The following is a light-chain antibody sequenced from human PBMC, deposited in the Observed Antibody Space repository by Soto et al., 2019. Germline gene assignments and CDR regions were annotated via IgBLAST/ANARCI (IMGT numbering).Light chain of an antibody. Sequence: DIQLAQSPSTLSASVGDRVTITCRASQTITNLLAWFLQKPGKAPEILIYKASSLQSGVPSRFSGSGSGTEFTLTISSLQPDDFATYYCQQYNSYSFGQGTKVDI. CDR1: QTITNL. V-gene: IGKV1-5*03. CDR3: QQYNSYS. CDR2: KAS. J-gene: IGKJ1*01.